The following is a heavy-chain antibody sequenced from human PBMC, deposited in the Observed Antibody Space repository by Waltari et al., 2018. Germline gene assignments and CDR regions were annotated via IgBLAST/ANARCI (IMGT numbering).Heavy chain of an antibody. CDR3: ARDYCDRTNCHGMDV. CDR2: ISYNARNI. CDR1: EFTFSSYA. V-gene: IGHV3-30*04. J-gene: IGHJ6*02. Sequence: QVQLVESGGGVVQPGRSLRLSCAASEFTFSSYAMHWVRQAPGKGLEWVAFISYNARNIYYVDSVKGRFTISRDNSKKTLYLQMNSLRAEDTAVYYCARDYCDRTNCHGMDVWGQGTTVIVSS. D-gene: IGHD3-22*01.